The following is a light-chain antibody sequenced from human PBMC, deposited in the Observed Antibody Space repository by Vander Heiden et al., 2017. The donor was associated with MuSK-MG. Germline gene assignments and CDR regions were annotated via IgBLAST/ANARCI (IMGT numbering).Light chain of an antibody. J-gene: IGKJ4*01. CDR3: QQRSNWPKVT. CDR1: QSVSSY. CDR2: DAS. V-gene: IGKV3-11*01. Sequence: EIVLTQSPATLSLSPGERATLSCRASQSVSSYLAWYQQKPGQAPRLLIYDASNRATGIPARFSGSGSGTDFTLTISSREPEDFAVYYCQQRSNWPKVTFGGGTRVEMK.